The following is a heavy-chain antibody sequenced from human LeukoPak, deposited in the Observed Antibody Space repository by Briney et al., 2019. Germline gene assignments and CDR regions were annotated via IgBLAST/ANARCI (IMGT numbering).Heavy chain of an antibody. CDR2: IVPIFGTA. D-gene: IGHD3-10*01. Sequence: GASVKVSCKASGGTFSSYAISWVRQAPGQGLEWMGGIVPIFGTANYAQKFQGRVTITADESTSTAYMELSSLRSEDTAVYYCARPNNYYGSGFDPWGQGTLVTVSS. CDR1: GGTFSSYA. CDR3: ARPNNYYGSGFDP. V-gene: IGHV1-69*13. J-gene: IGHJ5*02.